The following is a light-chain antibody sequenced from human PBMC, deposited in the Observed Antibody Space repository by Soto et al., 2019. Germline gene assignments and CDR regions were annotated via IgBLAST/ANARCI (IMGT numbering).Light chain of an antibody. Sequence: DIQMTQSPSTLSASVGDRVTITCRASQIISNWLAWYQQKPGKAPKLLIYKGSSLETGVPSRFSGSGTETEFTLTISSLQPDDFATYYYQQYNNYLTFGQGTKVEIK. V-gene: IGKV1-5*03. CDR2: KGS. CDR1: QIISNW. CDR3: QQYNNYLT. J-gene: IGKJ1*01.